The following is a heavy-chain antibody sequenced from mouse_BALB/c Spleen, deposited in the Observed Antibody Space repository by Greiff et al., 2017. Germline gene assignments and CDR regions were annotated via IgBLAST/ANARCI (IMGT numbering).Heavy chain of an antibody. CDR2: ISTYYGDA. CDR1: GYTFTDYA. CDR3: ARRGDSLLRLGFAY. Sequence: QVQLKESGAELVRPGVSVKISCKGSGYTFTDYAMHWVKQSHAKSLEWIGVISTYYGDASYNQKFKGKATMTVDKSSSTAYMELARLTSEDSAIYYCARRGDSLLRLGFAYWGQGTLVTVSA. V-gene: IGHV1S137*01. J-gene: IGHJ3*01. D-gene: IGHD1-2*01.